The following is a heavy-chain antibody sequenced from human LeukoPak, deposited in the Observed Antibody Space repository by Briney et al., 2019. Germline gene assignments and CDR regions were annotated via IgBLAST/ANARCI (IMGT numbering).Heavy chain of an antibody. CDR1: GYTFTSYG. D-gene: IGHD3-10*01. J-gene: IGHJ4*02. CDR3: ARLRAPITMVRGPPDY. V-gene: IGHV1-18*01. Sequence: GASVKVSCKASGYTFTSYGISWVRQAPGQGLEWMGWISAYNGNTNYAQKLQGRVTMTTDTSTSTAYMELRSLRSDDTAVYYCARLRAPITMVRGPPDYWGQGTLVTVSS. CDR2: ISAYNGNT.